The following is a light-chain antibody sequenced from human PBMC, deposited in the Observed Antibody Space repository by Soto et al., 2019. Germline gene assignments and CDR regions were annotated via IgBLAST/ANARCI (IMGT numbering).Light chain of an antibody. CDR2: NVS. J-gene: IGLJ2*01. Sequence: QSALTQPASVSGSPGQSIAMSCSGTRSDVGGYDFVAWYQQHPGKAPKLIIYNVSNRPSGVSERFSGSKSGNTASLTISGLQAEDEADYYCNSYASGNTPVVFGGGPKLTVL. V-gene: IGLV2-14*01. CDR1: RSDVGGYDF. CDR3: NSYASGNTPVV.